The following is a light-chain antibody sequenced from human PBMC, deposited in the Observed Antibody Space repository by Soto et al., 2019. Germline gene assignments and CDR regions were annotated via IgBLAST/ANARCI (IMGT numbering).Light chain of an antibody. CDR2: KIS. J-gene: IGKJ2*01. CDR3: MQATQFPGT. V-gene: IGKV2-24*01. CDR1: QSLVHGDGNTY. Sequence: DIVMTQTXXXXXXTLGQPASISCRSSQSLVHGDGNTYLSWLQQRPGQPPRLLIYKISKRSSGVPDRFSGSGAGTDFTLKISKVEAEDVGVYYCMQATQFPGTFGQGTRLEIK.